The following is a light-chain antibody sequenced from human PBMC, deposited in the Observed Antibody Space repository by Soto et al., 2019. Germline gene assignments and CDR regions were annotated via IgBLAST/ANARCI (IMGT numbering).Light chain of an antibody. CDR3: QQRSNWPIT. Sequence: EILMTQSPATLSVSPGERVTLSWRASQSVSSSYLAWYQQKPGQAPRLLIYGASSRATGIPDRFSGSGSGTDFTLTISRLEPEDFAFYYCQQRSNWPITFGQGTRLEIK. CDR2: GAS. J-gene: IGKJ5*01. CDR1: QSVSSSY. V-gene: IGKV3D-20*02.